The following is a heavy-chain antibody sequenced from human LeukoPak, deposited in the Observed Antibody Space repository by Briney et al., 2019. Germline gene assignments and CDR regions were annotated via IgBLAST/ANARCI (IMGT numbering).Heavy chain of an antibody. CDR3: AREPYYDFWSGYYDYYYYYYMDV. V-gene: IGHV3-30-3*01. D-gene: IGHD3-3*01. Sequence: GGSLRLSCAASGFTFSSYAMHWVRQAPGKGLEWVAVISYDGSNKYYADSVKGRFTISRDNSKNTLYLQMNSLRAEDTAVYYCAREPYYDFWSGYYDYYYYYYMDVWGKGTTVTVSS. J-gene: IGHJ6*03. CDR2: ISYDGSNK. CDR1: GFTFSSYA.